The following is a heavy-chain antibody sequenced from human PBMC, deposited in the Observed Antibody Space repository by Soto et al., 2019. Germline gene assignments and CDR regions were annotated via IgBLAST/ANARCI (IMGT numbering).Heavy chain of an antibody. V-gene: IGHV3-48*02. CDR2: ITSDTNTI. J-gene: IGHJ4*02. Sequence: EVQLVESGGDLVQPGGSLRLSCAASGFPFSIYSMNWVRQAPGKGLEWFSYITSDTNTIKYTDSVKGRFTISRDNAKSSVFLQMNSLREEDTAVYFCARAVEGHFDFWGQGTVVTVSS. CDR1: GFPFSIYS. D-gene: IGHD6-19*01. CDR3: ARAVEGHFDF.